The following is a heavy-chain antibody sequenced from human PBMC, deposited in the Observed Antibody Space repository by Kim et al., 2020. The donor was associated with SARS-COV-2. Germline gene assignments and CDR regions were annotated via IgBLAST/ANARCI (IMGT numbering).Heavy chain of an antibody. D-gene: IGHD3-10*01. CDR1: GYTFTSYA. CDR2: INAGNGNT. J-gene: IGHJ6*02. CDR3: ARNVGSGSGGYYYYGMDV. Sequence: ASVKVSCKASGYTFTSYAMHWVRQAPGQRLEWMGWINAGNGNTKYSQKFQGRVTITRDTSASTAYMELSSLRSEDTAVYYCARNVGSGSGGYYYYGMDVWGQGTTVTVSS. V-gene: IGHV1-3*01.